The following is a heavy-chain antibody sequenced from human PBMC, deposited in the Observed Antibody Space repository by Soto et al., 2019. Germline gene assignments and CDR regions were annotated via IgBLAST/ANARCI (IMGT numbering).Heavy chain of an antibody. J-gene: IGHJ4*02. CDR1: GGSFSGYS. Sequence: SETLSLTCAVYGGSFSGYSWSWVRQPPGKGLEWIGEINHSGSTNYNPSLKSRVTISVDXXXXXFXLXLXXXTAAXTAFYYCARDIRRYSRAFDYWGQGTLVTVSS. V-gene: IGHV4-34*01. D-gene: IGHD5-18*01. CDR3: ARDIRRYSRAFDY. CDR2: INHSGST.